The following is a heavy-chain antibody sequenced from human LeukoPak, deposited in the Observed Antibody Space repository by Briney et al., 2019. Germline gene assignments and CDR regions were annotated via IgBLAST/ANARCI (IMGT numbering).Heavy chain of an antibody. D-gene: IGHD1-14*01. CDR3: AKRSGPPHNFDY. CDR2: ISGDGGTT. CDR1: GFVFDVHD. J-gene: IGHJ4*02. V-gene: IGHV3-43*02. Sequence: PGGSLRLSCGASGFVFDVHDMNWVRQAPGKPLEWVSLISGDGGTTHYADSVKGRFTISRDNSRNSLSLQMQSLRPEDTALYYCAKRSGPPHNFDYWGRGTLVTVSS.